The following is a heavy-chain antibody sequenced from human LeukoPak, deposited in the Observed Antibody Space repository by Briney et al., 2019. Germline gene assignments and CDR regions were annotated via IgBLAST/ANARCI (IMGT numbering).Heavy chain of an antibody. CDR2: IKQDGNEK. CDR1: GFTFSSYW. J-gene: IGHJ5*02. Sequence: PGGSLRLSCAASGFTFSSYWMNWVRQAPGKGLEWVANIKQDGNEKFYVDSVKGRFTISRDNAKNSLYLQMNSLRAEDTAVYYCARVGLGYCSSTSCHNWFDLWGQGTLVTVSS. V-gene: IGHV3-7*01. CDR3: ARVGLGYCSSTSCHNWFDL. D-gene: IGHD2-2*01.